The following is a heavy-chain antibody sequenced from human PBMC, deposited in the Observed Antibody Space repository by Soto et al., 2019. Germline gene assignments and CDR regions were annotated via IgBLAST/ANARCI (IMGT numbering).Heavy chain of an antibody. V-gene: IGHV4-59*01. CDR1: GGSISSYY. D-gene: IGHD4-17*01. CDR3: ARNRGYGDYTDAFDI. CDR2: IYYSGST. J-gene: IGHJ3*02. Sequence: TLSLTCTVSGGSISSYYWSWIRQPPGKGLEWIGYIYYSGSTNYNPSLKSRVTISVDTSKNQFSLKLSYVTAADTAVYYCARNRGYGDYTDAFDIWGQGTMVTVSS.